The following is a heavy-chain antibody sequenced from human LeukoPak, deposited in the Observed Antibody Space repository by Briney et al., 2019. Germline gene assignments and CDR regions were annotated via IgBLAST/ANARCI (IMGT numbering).Heavy chain of an antibody. D-gene: IGHD3-9*01. CDR1: GFTFSSYA. V-gene: IGHV3-23*01. J-gene: IGHJ4*02. CDR3: AKSGFVLRYFELNLCFDY. Sequence: GGSLRLSCAASGFTFSSYAMSWVRQAPGKGLEWVSAISGSGGSTYYADSVKGRFTISRDNSKNTLYLQMNSLRAEDTAVYYCAKSGFVLRYFELNLCFDYWSQGTLVTVSS. CDR2: ISGSGGST.